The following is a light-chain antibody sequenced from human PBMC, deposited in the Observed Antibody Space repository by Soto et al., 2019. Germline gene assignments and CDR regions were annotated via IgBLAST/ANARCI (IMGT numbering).Light chain of an antibody. CDR1: QSVSSNY. CDR3: QQRSNWA. CDR2: DAS. V-gene: IGKV3-11*01. J-gene: IGKJ4*01. Sequence: IVLTQSPGTLSLSPGERATLSCRAGQSVSSNYLAWYQQKPGQAPRLLIYDASNRATGIPARFSGSGSGTDFTLTISSLEPEDFAVYYCQQRSNWAFGGGTKVEIK.